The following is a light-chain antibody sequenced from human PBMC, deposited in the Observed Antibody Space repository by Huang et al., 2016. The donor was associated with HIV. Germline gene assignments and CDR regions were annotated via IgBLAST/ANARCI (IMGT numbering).Light chain of an antibody. V-gene: IGKV3-20*01. CDR1: QSVSSSY. J-gene: IGKJ2*01. Sequence: EIVLTQSPGTLSLSPGERATLSCRASQSVSSSYLAWYQQKPGQAPRLRIYGASIRATGIPDRFSVSGSGTDFTLTISRLEPEDFAVYYCQQYGSSLYTFGQGTKLEIK. CDR3: QQYGSSLYT. CDR2: GAS.